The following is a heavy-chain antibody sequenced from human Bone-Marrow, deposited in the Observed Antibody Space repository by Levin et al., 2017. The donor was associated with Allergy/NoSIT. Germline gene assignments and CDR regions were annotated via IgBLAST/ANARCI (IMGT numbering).Heavy chain of an antibody. V-gene: IGHV3-15*01. Sequence: PGGSLRLSCAASGFTFSNAWMSWVRQAPGKGLEWVGRIKSKTDGGTTDYAAPVKGRFTISRDDSKNTLYLQMNSLKTEDTAVYYCTTISHFYGDYESWYFDLWGRGTLVTVSS. CDR1: GFTFSNAW. J-gene: IGHJ2*01. CDR2: IKSKTDGGTT. CDR3: TTISHFYGDYESWYFDL. D-gene: IGHD4-17*01.